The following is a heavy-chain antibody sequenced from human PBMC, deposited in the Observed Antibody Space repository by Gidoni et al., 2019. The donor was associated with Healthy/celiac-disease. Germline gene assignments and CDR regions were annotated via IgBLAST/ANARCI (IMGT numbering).Heavy chain of an antibody. Sequence: GFTFSSYAMSWVRQAPGKGLEWVSAISGSGGSTYYADSVKGRFTISRDNSKNTLYLQMNSLRAEDTAVYYCAKNLRITMIVVVTGFDYWGQGTLVTVSS. V-gene: IGHV3-23*01. J-gene: IGHJ4*02. CDR2: ISGSGGST. CDR3: AKNLRITMIVVVTGFDY. D-gene: IGHD3-22*01. CDR1: GFTFSSYA.